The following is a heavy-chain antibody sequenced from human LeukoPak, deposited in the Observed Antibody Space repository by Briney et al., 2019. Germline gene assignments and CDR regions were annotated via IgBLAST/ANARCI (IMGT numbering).Heavy chain of an antibody. CDR1: GYSFTSYW. V-gene: IGHV5-51*01. CDR3: ARHSVNGGNIYYYGMDV. CDR2: IYPGDSDS. J-gene: IGHJ6*02. Sequence: GESLKISCKGSGYSFTSYWIGWVRQMPGKGLEWMGIIYPGDSDSRYSPSFQGQVTISADKSISTAYLQWSSLKASDTAMYYCARHSVNGGNIYYYGMDVWGQGTTVTVSS. D-gene: IGHD4-23*01.